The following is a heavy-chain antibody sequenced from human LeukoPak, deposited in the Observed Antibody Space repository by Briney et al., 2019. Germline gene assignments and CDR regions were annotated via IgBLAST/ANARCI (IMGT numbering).Heavy chain of an antibody. J-gene: IGHJ4*02. Sequence: GGSLRLSCAASGFTLRSYGMSWVRQAPGKGLEWVSAITSGYSTYYADSVKGRFTISRDNSKNTLYLQMNSLRAEDTAVYYCAKDQPPTNWGQGTLVTVSS. V-gene: IGHV3-23*01. CDR3: AKDQPPTN. D-gene: IGHD5-12*01. CDR1: GFTLRSYG. CDR2: ITSGYST.